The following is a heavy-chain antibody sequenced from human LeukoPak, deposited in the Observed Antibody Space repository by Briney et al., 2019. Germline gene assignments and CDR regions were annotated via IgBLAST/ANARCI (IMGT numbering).Heavy chain of an antibody. CDR2: ISYDGSNK. V-gene: IGHV3-30*18. Sequence: GRSLRLSCAASGFTFSSYGMHWVRQAPGKGLEWVAVISYDGSNKYYADSVKGRFTISRDNSKNTLYLQMNSLRAEDTAVYYCAKDGAGYYSMDVWGQETTVTVSS. CDR1: GFTFSSYG. D-gene: IGHD6-19*01. J-gene: IGHJ6*02. CDR3: AKDGAGYYSMDV.